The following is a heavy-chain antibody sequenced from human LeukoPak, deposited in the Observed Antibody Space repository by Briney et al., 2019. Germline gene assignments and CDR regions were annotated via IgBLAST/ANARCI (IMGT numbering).Heavy chain of an antibody. CDR3: ARGRRYCTNGVCYSPKRGYYYYMDV. J-gene: IGHJ6*03. Sequence: SETLSLTCTVSGGSISSGGYYWSWIRQPPGKGLEWIGEINHSGSTNYNPSLKSRVTISVDTSKNQFSLKLSSVTAADTAVYYCARGRRYCTNGVCYSPKRGYYYYMDVWGKGTTVTVSS. V-gene: IGHV4-39*07. CDR2: INHSGST. CDR1: GGSISSGGYY. D-gene: IGHD2-8*01.